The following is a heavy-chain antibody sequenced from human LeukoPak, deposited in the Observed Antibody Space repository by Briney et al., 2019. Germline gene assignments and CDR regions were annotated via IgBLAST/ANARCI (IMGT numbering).Heavy chain of an antibody. J-gene: IGHJ4*02. CDR1: GFTFGSYW. V-gene: IGHV4-39*07. CDR3: ARDGEWLRSIDY. Sequence: PGGSLRLSCAASGFTFGSYWMHWVRQAPGKGLEWIGSIYYSGSTYYNPSLKSRVTISVDTSKNQFSLKLSSVTAADTAVYYCARDGEWLRSIDYWGQGTLVTVSS. CDR2: IYYSGST. D-gene: IGHD5-12*01.